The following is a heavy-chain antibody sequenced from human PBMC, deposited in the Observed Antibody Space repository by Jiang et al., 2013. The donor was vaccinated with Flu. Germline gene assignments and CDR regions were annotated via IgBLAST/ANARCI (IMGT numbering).Heavy chain of an antibody. CDR2: LNVGYDT. CDR3: ARDSGYYDSSGFYGRFDF. D-gene: IGHD3-22*01. Sequence: AIHWVRQAPGQRLEWVGWLNVGYDTKNIHRNFRAESPLPGTPPRAQPTWRLSSLRSEDTAVYYCARDSGYYDSSGFYGRFDFWGQGTLVTVSS. CDR1: A. V-gene: IGHV1-3*01. J-gene: IGHJ4*02.